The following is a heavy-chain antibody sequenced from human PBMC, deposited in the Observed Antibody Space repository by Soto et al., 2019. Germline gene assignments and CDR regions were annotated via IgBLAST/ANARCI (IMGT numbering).Heavy chain of an antibody. J-gene: IGHJ6*02. D-gene: IGHD5-12*01. CDR1: GFTFSSYG. V-gene: IGHV3-30*18. CDR2: ISYDGSNK. Sequence: QVQLVESGGGVVQPGRSLRLSCAASGFTFSSYGMHWVRQAPGKGLEWVAVISYDGSNKYYADSVKGRFTISRDNSKNTRYLQMNSLRAEDTAVYYCAKEGWLRPYCYYGMDVWGQGTTVTVSS. CDR3: AKEGWLRPYCYYGMDV.